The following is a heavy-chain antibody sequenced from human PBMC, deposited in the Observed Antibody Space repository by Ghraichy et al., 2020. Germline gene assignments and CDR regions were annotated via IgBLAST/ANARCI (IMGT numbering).Heavy chain of an antibody. J-gene: IGHJ3*02. V-gene: IGHV3-74*01. CDR3: ATRVGYSTSSFAFDI. CDR2: INSDGSNT. CDR1: GFTFSSYW. Sequence: GGSLRLSCVASGFTFSSYWMHWVRQAPGKGLVWVSRINSDGSNTNYADSVRGRFTISRDNAKNTLYLQMNSLRAEDTAVYYCATRVGYSTSSFAFDIWGQGTMVTVSS. D-gene: IGHD6-6*01.